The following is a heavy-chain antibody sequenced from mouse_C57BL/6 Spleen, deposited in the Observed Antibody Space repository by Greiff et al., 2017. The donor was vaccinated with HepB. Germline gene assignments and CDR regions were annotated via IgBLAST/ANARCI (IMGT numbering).Heavy chain of an antibody. D-gene: IGHD1-1*01. CDR3: TTGGSSFHWYFDV. Sequence: DVQLQESGAELVRPGASVKLSCTASGFNIKDDYMHWVKQRPEQGLEWIGWIDPENGDTEYASKFQGKATITADTSSNTAYLQLSSLTSEDTAVYYCTTGGSSFHWYFDVWGTGTTVTVSS. CDR1: GFNIKDDY. CDR2: IDPENGDT. V-gene: IGHV14-4*01. J-gene: IGHJ1*03.